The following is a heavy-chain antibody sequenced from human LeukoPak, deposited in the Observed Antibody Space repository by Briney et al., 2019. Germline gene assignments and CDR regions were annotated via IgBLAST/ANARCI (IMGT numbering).Heavy chain of an antibody. D-gene: IGHD2-15*01. CDR1: GGSISSSSYY. CDR2: IYYSGST. V-gene: IGHV4-39*07. Sequence: SETLSLTCTVSGGSISSSSYYWGWIRQPPGKGLEWIGSIYYSGSTYYNPSLKSRVTISVDTSKNQFSLKLSSVTAADTAVYYCARGGSPNWFAPWGQGTLVTVSS. CDR3: ARGGSPNWFAP. J-gene: IGHJ5*02.